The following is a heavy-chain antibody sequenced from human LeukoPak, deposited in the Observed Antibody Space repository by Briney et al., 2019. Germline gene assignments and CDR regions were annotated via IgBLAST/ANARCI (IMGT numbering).Heavy chain of an antibody. CDR2: IRYDGSNK. CDR3: AKGCGYSYGSYDY. CDR1: GFTFSSYG. V-gene: IGHV3-30*02. Sequence: GGSLRLSCAASGFTFSSYGMHWVRQAPGKGLEWVAFIRYDGSNKYYADSVKGRFTISRDNSKNTLYLQMNSLRAEDTAVYYCAKGCGYSYGSYDYWGQGTLVTVSS. J-gene: IGHJ4*02. D-gene: IGHD5-18*01.